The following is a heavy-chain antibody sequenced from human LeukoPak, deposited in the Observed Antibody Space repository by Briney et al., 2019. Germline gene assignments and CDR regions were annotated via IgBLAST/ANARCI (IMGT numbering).Heavy chain of an antibody. CDR2: IRSDGSDK. Sequence: PGGSLRLSCAASGFIFSTYGMHWVRQAPGKGLEWVAFIRSDGSDKSYAGSVKGRFTISRDNSKNTLYLQMNTLRAEDTAVYYCGKRDSSSDYWGQGTLVTVSS. D-gene: IGHD5-12*01. CDR1: GFIFSTYG. V-gene: IGHV3-30*02. J-gene: IGHJ4*02. CDR3: GKRDSSSDY.